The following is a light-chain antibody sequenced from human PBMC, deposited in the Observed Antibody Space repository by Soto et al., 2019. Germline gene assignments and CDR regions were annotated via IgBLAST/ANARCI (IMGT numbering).Light chain of an antibody. CDR1: SSDVGFYNY. CDR2: EVD. Sequence: QSALTQPASVSGSPGQSITISCTGTSSDVGFYNYVSWYQQQHPGKAPKLMIYEVDNRPSGVSIRFSGSKSGNTASLTISGLQAEDEAHYYCSAYVHGSNYVFGCGTKVTV. J-gene: IGLJ1*01. CDR3: SAYVHGSNYV. V-gene: IGLV2-14*01.